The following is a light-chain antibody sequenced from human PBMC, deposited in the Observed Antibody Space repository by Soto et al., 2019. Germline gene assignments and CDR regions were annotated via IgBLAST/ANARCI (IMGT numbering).Light chain of an antibody. CDR2: GAS. CDR3: QQYGSSPTT. J-gene: IGKJ5*01. Sequence: EIVLTQSPGTLSLSPGERATLSCRASQSVNSRLAWYQHKPGQAPRLLISGASSRATGIPDRFSGSGSGTDFTLTISRLEPEDFAVYSCQQYGSSPTTFGQGTRLEI. V-gene: IGKV3-20*01. CDR1: QSVNSR.